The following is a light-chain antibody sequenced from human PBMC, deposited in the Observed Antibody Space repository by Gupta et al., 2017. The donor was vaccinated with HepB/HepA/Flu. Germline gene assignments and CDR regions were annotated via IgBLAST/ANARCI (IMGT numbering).Light chain of an antibody. CDR1: QTVTSN. V-gene: IGKV3-15*01. Sequence: EIVMTQSPATLSVSPGERVTLSCRASQTVTSNLAWYQRRPGQAPRVLIYGASTRATGIPARFSGSGSGTEFTLTISSRQLEDFAVYYCQQYIDWPLVTFGGGTKVDIK. CDR2: GAS. J-gene: IGKJ4*01. CDR3: QQYIDWPLVT.